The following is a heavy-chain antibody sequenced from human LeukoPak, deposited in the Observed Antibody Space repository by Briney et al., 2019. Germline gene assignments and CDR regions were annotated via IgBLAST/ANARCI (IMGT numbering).Heavy chain of an antibody. CDR3: VKDRTGTYTLDY. CDR1: GFTFSNYA. J-gene: IGHJ4*02. V-gene: IGHV3-30-3*01. D-gene: IGHD3-10*01. CDR2: ISDDGSRQ. Sequence: GRSLRLSGAATGFTFSNYAIHWGRQAPGKGLEWVAFISDDGSRQHYADSVKGRFTISRDNSKNTLNLQMNSLRAEDTAVYYCVKDRTGTYTLDYWGQGTLVTVSS.